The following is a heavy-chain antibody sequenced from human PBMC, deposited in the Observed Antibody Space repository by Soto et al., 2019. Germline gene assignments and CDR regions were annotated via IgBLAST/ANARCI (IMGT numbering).Heavy chain of an antibody. CDR2: ISYDGSNK. CDR1: GFTFSSYA. J-gene: IGHJ6*02. D-gene: IGHD2-2*01. Sequence: QVQLVESGGGVVQPGRSLRLSCAASGFTFSSYAMHWVRQAPGKGLEWVAVISYDGSNKYYADSVKGRFTISRDNSKNTLYLQMNSLRAEDTAVYYCARDPDCSSTSCSADYYYGMDVWGQGTTVTVSS. CDR3: ARDPDCSSTSCSADYYYGMDV. V-gene: IGHV3-30-3*01.